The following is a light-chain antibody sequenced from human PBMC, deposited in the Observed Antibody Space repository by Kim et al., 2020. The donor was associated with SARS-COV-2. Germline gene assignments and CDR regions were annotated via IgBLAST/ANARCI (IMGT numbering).Light chain of an antibody. J-gene: IGKJ1*01. CDR2: SAS. CDR1: QAVNNF. CDR3: LQHGAFPRT. V-gene: IGKV1-17*03. Sequence: DIQMTQSPSVMAASVGDRITITCRASQAVNNFLVWLQQKPGKVPRRLIYSASNLQSGVPSRFSGSASGTEFALTIDSLQPEDFATYYCLQHGAFPRTFGQGTKVDIK.